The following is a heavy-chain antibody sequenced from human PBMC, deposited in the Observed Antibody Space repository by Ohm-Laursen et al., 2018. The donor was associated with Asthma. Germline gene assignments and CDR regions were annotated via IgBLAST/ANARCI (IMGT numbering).Heavy chain of an antibody. CDR1: GFTFSSYG. Sequence: SLRLSCAASGFTFSSYGMHWVRQAPGKGLESVAFMSNDGSGNYNADSVKGRFTISRDNSKNTLYLQMNSLRAGDTAVYYCAKPPMIRGGDYFDYWGQGTLVTVSS. CDR2: MSNDGSGN. J-gene: IGHJ4*02. D-gene: IGHD3-10*01. V-gene: IGHV3-30*18. CDR3: AKPPMIRGGDYFDY.